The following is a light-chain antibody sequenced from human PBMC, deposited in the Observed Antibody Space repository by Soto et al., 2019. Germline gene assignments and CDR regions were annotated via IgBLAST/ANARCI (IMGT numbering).Light chain of an antibody. V-gene: IGKV3-15*01. CDR3: QQYNEWPPFT. Sequence: EIVMTQSPATLSVSPGERATLSCRASQSVRSTLAWYQQKPGQAPRLVIYAASTRATGIPDRFSGSVSGTEFTLTISSLQSEDFAVYYCQQYNEWPPFTFGQGTRLEIK. J-gene: IGKJ5*01. CDR2: AAS. CDR1: QSVRST.